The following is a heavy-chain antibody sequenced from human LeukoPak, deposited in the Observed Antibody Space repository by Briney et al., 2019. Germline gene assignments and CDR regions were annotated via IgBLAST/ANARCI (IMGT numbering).Heavy chain of an antibody. CDR3: AKDHNLGGYVLFDN. CDR2: ISGRGDTT. D-gene: IGHD3-22*01. V-gene: IGHV3-23*01. CDR1: GFTFNNYA. J-gene: IGHJ4*02. Sequence: GGSLRLSCAGSGFTFNNYAMSWVRQTPGKGLEWVSAISGRGDTTFYADAMKGRFTISGDNSQNTLYLQMNSLRAEDTAVYYCAKDHNLGGYVLFDNWGQGTLVTVSS.